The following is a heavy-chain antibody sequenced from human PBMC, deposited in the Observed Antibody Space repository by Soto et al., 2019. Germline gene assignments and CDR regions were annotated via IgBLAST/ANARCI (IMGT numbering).Heavy chain of an antibody. CDR1: GFTFSSYP. CDR3: AKVEYYYDSLLH. CDR2: ISASGGST. J-gene: IGHJ4*02. V-gene: IGHV3-23*01. D-gene: IGHD3-22*01. Sequence: GGSLRLSCAVSGFTFSSYPMSWVRQAPGKGLEWVSGISASGGSTYYADSVKGRFTISRDNSKNTLYLQMNSLRAEDTALYYCAKVEYYYDSLLHWGQGIMVTVSS.